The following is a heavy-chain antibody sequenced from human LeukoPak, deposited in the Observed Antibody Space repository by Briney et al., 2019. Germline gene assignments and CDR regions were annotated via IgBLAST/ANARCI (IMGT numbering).Heavy chain of an antibody. V-gene: IGHV4-39*01. CDR3: ARGASTGGGGHADFDI. CDR1: GGSISSTSFY. Sequence: SETLSLTCTVSGGSISSTSFYWGWIRQPPGKGLEWIGSIHYSGSAYYNASLNSRVTISVDTSKNQFSLKLSSVSAADTSVYYCARGASTGGGGHADFDIWGQGTMVTVS. J-gene: IGHJ3*02. CDR2: IHYSGSA. D-gene: IGHD1-1*01.